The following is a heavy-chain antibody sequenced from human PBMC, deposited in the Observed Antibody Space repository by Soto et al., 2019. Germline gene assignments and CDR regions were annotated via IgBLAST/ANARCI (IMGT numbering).Heavy chain of an antibody. CDR3: ARGGWYEDH. J-gene: IGHJ4*02. D-gene: IGHD6-19*01. V-gene: IGHV4-39*01. Sequence: SETLSLTCTVSGVSISSSTDYWGWIRQPPGKGLEWIGTSYYSGSTYYNPSLRSRVTISVDTSRNEFSLKLRSVTAADTAVYYCARGGWYEDHWGQGTLVTVSS. CDR1: GVSISSSTDY. CDR2: SYYSGST.